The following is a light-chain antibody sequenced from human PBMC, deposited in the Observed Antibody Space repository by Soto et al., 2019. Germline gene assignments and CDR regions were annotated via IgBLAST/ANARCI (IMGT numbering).Light chain of an antibody. J-gene: IGKJ2*01. CDR3: QHYNSYA. V-gene: IGKV1-39*01. Sequence: DIQMTQSPSSLSASIGDRVTLSCRASQSIGTNLNWYQQRPGKAPKLLIYAVSSLQSGVSSRFSGSGSGTDFTLTISSLQPDDFATYFCQHYNSYAFGQGTKLEIK. CDR2: AVS. CDR1: QSIGTN.